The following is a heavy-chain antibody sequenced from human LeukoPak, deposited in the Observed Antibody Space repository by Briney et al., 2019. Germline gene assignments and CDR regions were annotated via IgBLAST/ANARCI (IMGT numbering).Heavy chain of an antibody. CDR3: ARDRPYDSSGYYSPQDAFDI. CDR2: INTNTGNP. CDR1: GYTFTGYY. J-gene: IGHJ3*02. D-gene: IGHD3-22*01. Sequence: ASVKVSCKASGYTFTGYYMHWVRQAPGQGLEWMGWINTNTGNPTYAQGFTGRFVFSLDTPVSTAYLQISSLKAEDTAVYYCARDRPYDSSGYYSPQDAFDIWGQGTMVTVSS. V-gene: IGHV7-4-1*02.